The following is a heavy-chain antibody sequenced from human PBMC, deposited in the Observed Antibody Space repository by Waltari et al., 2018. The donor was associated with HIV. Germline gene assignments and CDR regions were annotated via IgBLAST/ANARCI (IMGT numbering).Heavy chain of an antibody. CDR1: GFTFSSYG. J-gene: IGHJ4*02. V-gene: IGHV3-33*01. D-gene: IGHD5-12*01. Sequence: QVQLVESGGGVVQPGRSLRLSCAASGFTFSSYGMHWVRQAPGKGLDGVAVIWCDGVNKYYADSVKGRFTISRDNSKNTLYLQMNSLRAEDTAVYYCARHPTPFTGYNSFDYWGQGTLVTVSS. CDR3: ARHPTPFTGYNSFDY. CDR2: IWCDGVNK.